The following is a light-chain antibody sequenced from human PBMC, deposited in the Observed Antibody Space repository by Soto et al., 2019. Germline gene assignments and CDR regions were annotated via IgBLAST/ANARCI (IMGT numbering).Light chain of an antibody. Sequence: QSALTQPPSASGSPGQSVTISCTGTRSDVGGYKYVSWYQQYPGKAPKLMIYEVSKRPSGVPDRFSGSKSGNTAFLTISGLQAEDEADYYCSSYTISSTVLFGGGTKVTVL. CDR1: RSDVGGYKY. CDR2: EVS. CDR3: SSYTISSTVL. J-gene: IGLJ2*01. V-gene: IGLV2-8*01.